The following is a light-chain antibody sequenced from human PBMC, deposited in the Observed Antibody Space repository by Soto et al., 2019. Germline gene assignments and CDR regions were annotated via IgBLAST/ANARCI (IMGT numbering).Light chain of an antibody. J-gene: IGKJ1*01. CDR2: DAS. V-gene: IGKV3-11*01. CDR1: QSVSSY. Sequence: EIVLTQSPATLSLSPGERATLSCRASQSVSSYLAWYQQKPGQAPRLLIYDASNRATGIPARFSGSGSGTDVSLTISSLEPEDFAVYYCQQRSNSPPWTFGQGTKVEIK. CDR3: QQRSNSPPWT.